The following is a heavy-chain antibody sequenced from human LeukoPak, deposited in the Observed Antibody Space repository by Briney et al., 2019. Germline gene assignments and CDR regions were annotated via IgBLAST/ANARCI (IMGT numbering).Heavy chain of an antibody. J-gene: IGHJ4*02. CDR1: GFTFSSYG. CDR2: ISYDGSNK. V-gene: IGHV3-30*18. D-gene: IGHD2-2*03. CDR3: AKLDIVVVPAAMPLSTDY. Sequence: GRSLRLSRAASGFTFSSYGMYWVRQAPGKGLEWEAVISYDGSNKYYADSVKGRFTISRDNSKNTLYLQMNSLRAEDTAVYYCAKLDIVVVPAAMPLSTDYWGQGTLVTVSS.